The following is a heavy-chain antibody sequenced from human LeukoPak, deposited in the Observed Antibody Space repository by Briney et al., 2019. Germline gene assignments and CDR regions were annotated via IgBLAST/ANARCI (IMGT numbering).Heavy chain of an antibody. J-gene: IGHJ5*02. CDR3: TRDRSSSWFGLWFDP. D-gene: IGHD6-13*01. Sequence: GGSLRLSCAASGFTFSSYRMHWVRQGPGKGLVWVSRINSDGSSTTYADSVKGRFTISRDNAKNTLYLQMNSLRAEDTAVYYCTRDRSSSWFGLWFDPWGQGTLVTVSS. V-gene: IGHV3-74*01. CDR1: GFTFSSYR. CDR2: INSDGSST.